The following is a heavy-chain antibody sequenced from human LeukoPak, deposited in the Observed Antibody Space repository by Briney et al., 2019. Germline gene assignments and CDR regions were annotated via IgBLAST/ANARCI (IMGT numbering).Heavy chain of an antibody. CDR1: GYSFTRYW. Sequence: KIGESLKISCKGSGYSFTRYWIGWVRQMPEKGLEWLGVIYPGDSGTRYSPSFQGQVTISADKSISTAYLQWSSLKASDTAVYYCARHLSGSYSGYYFDYWGQGTLVTVSS. J-gene: IGHJ4*02. CDR2: IYPGDSGT. D-gene: IGHD1-26*01. V-gene: IGHV5-51*01. CDR3: ARHLSGSYSGYYFDY.